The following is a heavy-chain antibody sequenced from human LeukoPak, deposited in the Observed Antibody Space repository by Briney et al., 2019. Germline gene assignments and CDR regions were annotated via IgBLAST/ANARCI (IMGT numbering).Heavy chain of an antibody. D-gene: IGHD6-13*01. CDR1: GYTFTSYD. Sequence: ASVKVSCKASGYTFTSYDINWVRQATGQGLEWMGWLNPNSGNTGYARKFQGRVTMTRNTSISTAYMELSSLRSEDTAVYYCARDRIAAAGHFDYWGQGTLVTVSS. V-gene: IGHV1-8*01. CDR2: LNPNSGNT. CDR3: ARDRIAAAGHFDY. J-gene: IGHJ4*02.